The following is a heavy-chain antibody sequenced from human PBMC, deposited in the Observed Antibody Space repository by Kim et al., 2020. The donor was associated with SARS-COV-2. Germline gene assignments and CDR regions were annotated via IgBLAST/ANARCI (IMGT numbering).Heavy chain of an antibody. Sequence: GGSLRLSCTASGFTFSRYSMSWFRQAPGKGLEWVSAISSRSAYIYYAQSVEGRFTISRDNAKNSLYLQMSSLRVEETAVYYCARYGWSYFDSSGSFQTVYDNWGQGNLITVSS. V-gene: IGHV3-21*01. J-gene: IGHJ4*02. D-gene: IGHD3-22*01. CDR3: ARYGWSYFDSSGSFQTVYDN. CDR2: ISSRSAYI. CDR1: GFTFSRYS.